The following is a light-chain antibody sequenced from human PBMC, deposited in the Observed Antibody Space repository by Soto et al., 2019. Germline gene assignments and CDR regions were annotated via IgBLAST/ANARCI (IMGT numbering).Light chain of an antibody. CDR2: DAS. J-gene: IGKJ2*01. CDR3: QQFNTFSYT. V-gene: IGKV1-5*01. CDR1: QSINTW. Sequence: DIQMTQSPSTLSASVGDRVSITCRASQSINTWLAWYQQKPGKAPRLLIYDASNLETGVPSRFTGSGSGTEFTLTISSLQPDDFATYYCQQFNTFSYTFGQGTKLEIK.